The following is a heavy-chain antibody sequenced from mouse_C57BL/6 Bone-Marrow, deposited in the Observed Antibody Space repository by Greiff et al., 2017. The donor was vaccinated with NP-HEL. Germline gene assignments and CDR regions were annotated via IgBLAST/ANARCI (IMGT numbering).Heavy chain of an antibody. V-gene: IGHV1-26*01. CDR2: INPNNGGT. D-gene: IGHD2-4*01. CDR1: GYTFTDYY. J-gene: IGHJ3*01. Sequence: EVQLQQSGPELVKPGASVKISCKASGYTFTDYYMNWVKQSHGKSLEWIGDINPNNGGTSYNQKFKGKATLTVDKSSSTAYMELRSLTSEDSAVYYCARSRANYDYDGWFAYWGQGTLVTVSA. CDR3: ARSRANYDYDGWFAY.